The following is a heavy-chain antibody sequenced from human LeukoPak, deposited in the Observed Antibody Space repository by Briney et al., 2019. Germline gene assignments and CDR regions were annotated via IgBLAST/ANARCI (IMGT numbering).Heavy chain of an antibody. CDR2: ISGYNGYT. CDR1: GYSFTSFG. V-gene: IGHV1-18*01. CDR3: ARDIHGVRGFMTDYYSPFDF. D-gene: IGHD3-10*01. Sequence: GASVNVSCKASGYSFTSFGISWVRQAPGQGLEWMGWISGYNGYTNYAQKFQDRVTMTTDTSTTTAYMEVRSLTSDDTAVYYCARDIHGVRGFMTDYYSPFDFWGQGSLVTVSS. J-gene: IGHJ4*02.